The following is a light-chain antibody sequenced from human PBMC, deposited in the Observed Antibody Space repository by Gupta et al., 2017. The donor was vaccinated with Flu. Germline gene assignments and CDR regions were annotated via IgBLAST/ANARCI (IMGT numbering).Light chain of an antibody. J-gene: IGLJ2*01. V-gene: IGLV2-14*01. Sequence: QSALTQPASVSGSPGQSITISCTVTSSDVGGYNYVSWYQQHPGKAPKLMIYEVRNRPSGVSNRFSGSKSGNTASLTISGLQAEDEADYYCSSYTSSSTVVFGGGTKLTVL. CDR3: SSYTSSSTVV. CDR2: EVR. CDR1: SSDVGGYNY.